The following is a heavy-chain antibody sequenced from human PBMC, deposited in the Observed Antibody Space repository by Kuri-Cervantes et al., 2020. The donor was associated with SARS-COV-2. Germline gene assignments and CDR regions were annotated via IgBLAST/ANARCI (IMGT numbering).Heavy chain of an antibody. CDR3: ARDGYNYGY. CDR1: GFTFSISS. Sequence: GGSLRLSCQASGFTFSISSMDWVRQAPGKGLEWVSSIDSGSTHIYYADSVKGRFTISRDNAKNSLYLQMNSLRAEDTAVYYCARDGYNYGYWGQGTLVTVSS. J-gene: IGHJ4*02. CDR2: IDSGSTHI. V-gene: IGHV3-21*01. D-gene: IGHD5-24*01.